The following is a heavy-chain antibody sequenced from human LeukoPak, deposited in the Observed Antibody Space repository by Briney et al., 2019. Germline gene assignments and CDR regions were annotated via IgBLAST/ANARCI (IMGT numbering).Heavy chain of an antibody. CDR1: GFTFSSYA. D-gene: IGHD6-19*01. J-gene: IGHJ4*02. Sequence: PGGSQRLSCAASGFTFSSYAMSWVRQAPGKGLEWVSSISGSGGTTYYADSVKGRFTISRDNPNNTLDLQMNSLTAEDTAVYYCAKGPVAVAGYYFDHWGQGTLVTVSS. CDR3: AKGPVAVAGYYFDH. V-gene: IGHV3-23*01. CDR2: ISGSGGTT.